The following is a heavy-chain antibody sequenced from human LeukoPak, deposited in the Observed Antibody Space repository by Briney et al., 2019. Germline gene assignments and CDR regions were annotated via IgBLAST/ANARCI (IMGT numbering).Heavy chain of an antibody. V-gene: IGHV3-7*01. D-gene: IGHD2-21*02. J-gene: IGHJ4*02. Sequence: SGGSLRLSCAASGFTFSNYWMSWVRQAPGKGLEWVTNIKEDGSEKNYVDSVKGRFTISRDNAKNSLYLQMNSLRAEDTAVYYCARGGVVVTNYWGQGTLVTVSS. CDR3: ARGGVVVTNY. CDR2: IKEDGSEK. CDR1: GFTFSNYW.